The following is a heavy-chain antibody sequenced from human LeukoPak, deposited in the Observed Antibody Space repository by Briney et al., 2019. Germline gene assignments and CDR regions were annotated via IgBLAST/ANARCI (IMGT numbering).Heavy chain of an antibody. J-gene: IGHJ4*02. D-gene: IGHD6-13*01. Sequence: GGSLRLSCAASGFTFSSYWTTWVRQAPGKGLDWVANINQDGSEKYYVDSVKGRFTISRDNAKNSLYLQMNSLRAEDTAVYYCARDGLPAAGDYWGQGTLVTVSS. V-gene: IGHV3-7*01. CDR1: GFTFSSYW. CDR2: INQDGSEK. CDR3: ARDGLPAAGDY.